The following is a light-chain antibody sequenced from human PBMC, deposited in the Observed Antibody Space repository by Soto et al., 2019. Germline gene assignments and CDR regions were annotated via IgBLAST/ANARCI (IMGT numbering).Light chain of an antibody. CDR1: QSITGN. Sequence: EIVMTQSPATLSVSPGERATPSCRASQSITGNLTWYQQKPGQAPRLLIYDASTRATGIPARFSGSGSGTEFTLTISSLQSEDFAVYYCQQYHNWPLTFGGGTKVDIK. CDR2: DAS. CDR3: QQYHNWPLT. J-gene: IGKJ4*01. V-gene: IGKV3-15*01.